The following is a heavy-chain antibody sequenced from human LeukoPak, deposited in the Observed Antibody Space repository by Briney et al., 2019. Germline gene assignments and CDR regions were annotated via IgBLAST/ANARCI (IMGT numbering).Heavy chain of an antibody. CDR1: GFTVSSNY. CDR2: IYSGGST. Sequence: GGSLRLSCAASGFTVSSNYMSWVRQAPGKGLEWVSVIYSGGSTYYADSVKGRFTISRHNSKNTLYLQMNSLRAEDTAVYYCARGIAAAGTGPWFDPWGQGTLVTVSS. D-gene: IGHD6-13*01. CDR3: ARGIAAAGTGPWFDP. V-gene: IGHV3-53*04. J-gene: IGHJ5*02.